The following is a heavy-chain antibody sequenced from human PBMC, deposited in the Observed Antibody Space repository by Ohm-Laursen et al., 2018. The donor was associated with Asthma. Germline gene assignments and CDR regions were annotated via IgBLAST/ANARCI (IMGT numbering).Heavy chain of an antibody. J-gene: IGHJ4*02. CDR1: GFTFSSYA. CDR3: AKDQHDSSGYYYVPFDY. CDR2: ISGSGGST. V-gene: IGHV3-23*01. D-gene: IGHD3-22*01. Sequence: SLRLSCAASGFTFSSYAMSWVRQAPGKGLEWVSAISGSGGSTYYADSVKGRFTISRDNSKNTLYLQMNSLRAEDTAVYYCAKDQHDSSGYYYVPFDYWGQGTLVTVSS.